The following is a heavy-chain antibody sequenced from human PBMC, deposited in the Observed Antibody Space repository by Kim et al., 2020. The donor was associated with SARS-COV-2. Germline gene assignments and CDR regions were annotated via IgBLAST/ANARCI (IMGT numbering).Heavy chain of an antibody. Sequence: SQKSQAGVTITRDPSASTAYMGLSSLRSEDTAVYYCAREGYYDTRAFDIWGQGTMVTVSS. J-gene: IGHJ3*02. CDR3: AREGYYDTRAFDI. D-gene: IGHD3-22*01. V-gene: IGHV1-3*01.